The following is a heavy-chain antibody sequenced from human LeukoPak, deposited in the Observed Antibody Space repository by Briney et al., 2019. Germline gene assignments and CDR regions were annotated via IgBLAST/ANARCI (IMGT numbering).Heavy chain of an antibody. J-gene: IGHJ4*02. CDR3: ATSPKRQLIWLAHYYFVY. Sequence: GGSLRLSCAASGFTFSSYAMSWVRQAPGKGLEWVSAISSSGGSTYYADSVKGRFTISRDNSKNTLYLQMNSLRAEDTAVYYCATSPKRQLIWLAHYYFVYLGQGTLGTVSS. CDR1: GFTFSSYA. CDR2: ISSSGGST. D-gene: IGHD6-13*01. V-gene: IGHV3-23*01.